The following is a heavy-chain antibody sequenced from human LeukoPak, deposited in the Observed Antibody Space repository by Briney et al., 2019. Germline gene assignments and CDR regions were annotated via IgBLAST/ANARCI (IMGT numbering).Heavy chain of an antibody. V-gene: IGHV3-33*01. D-gene: IGHD6-13*01. CDR3: ARERSSWHSDAFDI. CDR2: IWNDGSNK. CDR1: GFTFSSYG. J-gene: IGHJ3*02. Sequence: PGGSLRLSCAASGFTFSSYGMHWVRQAPGKGLEWVAVIWNDGSNKYYADSVKGRFTISRDNSKNTLYLQMNSLRAEDTAVYYCARERSSWHSDAFDIWGQGTMVTASS.